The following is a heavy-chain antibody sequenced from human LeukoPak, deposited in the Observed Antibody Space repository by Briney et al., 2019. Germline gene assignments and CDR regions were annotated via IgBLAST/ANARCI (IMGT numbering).Heavy chain of an antibody. V-gene: IGHV1-2*02. CDR1: GYTFTDYY. D-gene: IGHD6-13*01. CDR3: ARRLIAAAGTVSFDP. Sequence: ASVKVSCKASGYTFTDYYMHWVRQAPGQGLEWMGWINPNSGGTNYAQKFQGRVTMTRDTSISTAYMELSRLRSDDTAVYYCARRLIAAAGTVSFDPWGQGTLVTVSS. J-gene: IGHJ5*02. CDR2: INPNSGGT.